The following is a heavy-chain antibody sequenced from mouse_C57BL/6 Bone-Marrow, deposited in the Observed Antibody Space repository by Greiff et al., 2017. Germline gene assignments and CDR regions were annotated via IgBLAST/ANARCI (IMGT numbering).Heavy chain of an antibody. V-gene: IGHV5-12*01. CDR1: GFTFSDYY. Sequence: EVQRVESGGGLVQPGGSLKLSCAASGFTFSDYYMYWVRQTPEKRLEWVAYISNGGGSTYYPDTVKGRFPISRDNAKNTLYLQMSRLKSEDTAMYYCARQPGYYYGSSLYAMDYGGQGTSVTVSS. D-gene: IGHD1-1*01. J-gene: IGHJ4*01. CDR2: ISNGGGST. CDR3: ARQPGYYYGSSLYAMDY.